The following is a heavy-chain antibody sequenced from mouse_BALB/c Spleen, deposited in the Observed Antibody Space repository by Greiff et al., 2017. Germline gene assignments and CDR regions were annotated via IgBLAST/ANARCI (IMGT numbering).Heavy chain of an antibody. CDR2: ISYDGSN. Sequence: EESGPGLVKPSQSLSLTCSVTGYSITSGYYWNWIRQFPGNKLEWMGYISYDGSNNYNPSLKNRISITRDTSKNQFFLKLNSVTTEDTATYYCARGGTTAGFAYWGQGTLVTVSA. J-gene: IGHJ3*01. V-gene: IGHV3-6*02. CDR1: GYSITSGYY. CDR3: ARGGTTAGFAY. D-gene: IGHD1-2*01.